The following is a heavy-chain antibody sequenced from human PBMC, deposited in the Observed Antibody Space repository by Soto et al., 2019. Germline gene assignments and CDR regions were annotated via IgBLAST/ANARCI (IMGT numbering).Heavy chain of an antibody. CDR3: ERDLRDSGYDSWYDY. V-gene: IGHV3-23*01. J-gene: IGHJ4*02. D-gene: IGHD5-12*01. CDR1: GFTFSNYA. Sequence: EVQLLESGGGLVQPGGSLRLSCAASGFTFSNYAMSWVRQAPGKGLEWVSAISSSGGSTYYAGSVKGRFAISRDNSENTVYLQMESRRAGDTAIAYGERDLRDSGYDSWYDYWGQGTLVTVSS. CDR2: ISSSGGST.